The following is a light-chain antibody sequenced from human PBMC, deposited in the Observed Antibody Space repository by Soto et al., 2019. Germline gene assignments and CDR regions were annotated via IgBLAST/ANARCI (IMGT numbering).Light chain of an antibody. CDR1: QSVSSK. V-gene: IGKV3-15*01. CDR2: GAS. CDR3: QQYNNWPGK. J-gene: IGKJ1*01. Sequence: EIVLTQSPGTLSVSPGERATLSCRARQSVSSKLAWYQQKPGQAPRLLFYGASTGATGIPARFSGSGSETEFTLSISSLQSEDFAVYYCQQYNNWPGKFGQGTKVEIK.